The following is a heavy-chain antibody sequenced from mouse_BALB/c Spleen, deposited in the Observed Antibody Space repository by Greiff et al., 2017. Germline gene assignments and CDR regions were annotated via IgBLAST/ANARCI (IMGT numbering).Heavy chain of an antibody. CDR3: TRLGDYDLYAMDY. Sequence: VQLQQPGAELVKPGASVKMSCKASGYTFTSYWMHWVKQRPGQGLEWIGVIDPSDSSTSYNQKFKGKATLTVDTSSSTAYMQLSSLTSEDSAVYYCTRLGDYDLYAMDYWGQGTSVTVSS. V-gene: IGHV1S127*01. D-gene: IGHD2-4*01. CDR2: IDPSDSST. CDR1: GYTFTSYW. J-gene: IGHJ4*01.